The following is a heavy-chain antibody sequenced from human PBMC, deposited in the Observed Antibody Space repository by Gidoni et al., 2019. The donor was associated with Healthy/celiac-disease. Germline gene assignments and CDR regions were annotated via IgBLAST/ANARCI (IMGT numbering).Heavy chain of an antibody. Sequence: QVQLQESGPGLVKPSETLSPTCAVSGYSISSGYYWGWLRQPPGKGLEWIGSIYHSGSTHYNPSLKSRVTISVDTSKNQFSLKLSSVTAADTAVYYCASGIVVVPAAMVGYYYGMDVWGQGTTVTVSS. D-gene: IGHD2-2*01. V-gene: IGHV4-38-2*01. CDR1: GYSISSGYY. J-gene: IGHJ6*02. CDR2: IYHSGST. CDR3: ASGIVVVPAAMVGYYYGMDV.